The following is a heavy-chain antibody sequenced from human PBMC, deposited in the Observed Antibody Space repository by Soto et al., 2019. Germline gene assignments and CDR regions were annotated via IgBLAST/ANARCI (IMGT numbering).Heavy chain of an antibody. J-gene: IGHJ4*02. V-gene: IGHV1-18*01. CDR3: ARDRRLYCSDTSCCSTVDY. Sequence: ASVKVSCKASGYTFTSYGFSWVRQAPGQGLEWMGWISTYNGNTNYAQKFQGRVTMTTDTSTSTAYMEVRSLRSDDTAVYYCARDRRLYCSDTSCCSTVDYWGQGTLVTVSS. D-gene: IGHD2-15*01. CDR1: GYTFTSYG. CDR2: ISTYNGNT.